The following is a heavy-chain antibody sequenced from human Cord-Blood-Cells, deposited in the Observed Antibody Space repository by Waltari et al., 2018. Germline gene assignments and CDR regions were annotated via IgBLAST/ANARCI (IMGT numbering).Heavy chain of an antibody. J-gene: IGHJ4*02. CDR1: GGSFSGYY. CDR2: INHSEST. Sequence: QVQLQQWGAGLLKPSETLFLTCAVYGGSFSGYYWSWIRQPPGKGLEWIGEINHSESTNYTPSLKRRVAVSVDTSKNQFSLKLSSVTAADTAVYYCARDGGAVAGNYWGQGTLVTVSS. CDR3: ARDGGAVAGNY. V-gene: IGHV4-34*01. D-gene: IGHD6-19*01.